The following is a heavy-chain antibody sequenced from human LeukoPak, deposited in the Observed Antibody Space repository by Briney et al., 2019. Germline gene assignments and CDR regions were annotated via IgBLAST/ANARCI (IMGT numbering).Heavy chain of an antibody. CDR1: GGSISSGGYY. CDR2: IYYSGSA. V-gene: IGHV4-61*08. D-gene: IGHD5-18*01. CDR3: ARIYSRGFDY. Sequence: SETLSLTCTVSGGSISSGGYYWSWIRQHPGKGLEWIGYIYYSGSANYNPSLKSRVTISLDTSKNQFSLKLSSVTAADTAVYYCARIYSRGFDYWGQGTLVTVSS. J-gene: IGHJ4*02.